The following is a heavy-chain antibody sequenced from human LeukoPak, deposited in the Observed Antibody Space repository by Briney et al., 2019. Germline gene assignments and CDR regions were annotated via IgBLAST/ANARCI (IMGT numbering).Heavy chain of an antibody. D-gene: IGHD3-3*01. CDR2: ISHSGTT. CDR1: GYSISSGYY. J-gene: IGHJ3*02. CDR3: ARQAYYDFWSGHYSRGVEDAFDI. Sequence: SEILSLTCAVSGYSISSGYYWGWIRQPPGKGLEWIITISHSGTTYYNPSLKGRVTISMDRSKNQFSLKLRSVTTADTGVYYCARQAYYDFWSGHYSRGVEDAFDIWGQGTMVSVSS. V-gene: IGHV4-38-2*01.